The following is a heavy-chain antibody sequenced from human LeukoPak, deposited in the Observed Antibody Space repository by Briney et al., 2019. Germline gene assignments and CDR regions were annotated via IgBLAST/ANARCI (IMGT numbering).Heavy chain of an antibody. D-gene: IGHD2-15*01. CDR2: ISSSSSYI. J-gene: IGHJ3*02. CDR1: GFTFSSSA. V-gene: IGHV3-21*01. CDR3: ARDLATGYCSGGSCYPGWAFDI. Sequence: GGSLRLSCGASGFTFSSSAISWVRQAPGNGLEWLSSISSSSSYIYYADSVKGRFTISRDNAKNSLYLQMNSLRAEDTAVYYCARDLATGYCSGGSCYPGWAFDIWGQGTMVTVSS.